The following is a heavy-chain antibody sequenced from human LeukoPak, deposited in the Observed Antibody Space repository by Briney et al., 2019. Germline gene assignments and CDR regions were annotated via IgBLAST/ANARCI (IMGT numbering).Heavy chain of an antibody. CDR3: ARDPATYYYDILGFDI. CDR1: GFTFSTFC. V-gene: IGHV3-7*01. J-gene: IGHJ3*02. D-gene: IGHD3-22*01. CDR2: IRQDGNEK. Sequence: PGGSLRLSCAASGFTFSTFCLNWVRQAPGKGLEWVANIRQDGNEKYYVDSVKGRFTISRDNSKNTLYLQMNSLRAEGTAVYYCARDPATYYYDILGFDIWGQGTMVTVSS.